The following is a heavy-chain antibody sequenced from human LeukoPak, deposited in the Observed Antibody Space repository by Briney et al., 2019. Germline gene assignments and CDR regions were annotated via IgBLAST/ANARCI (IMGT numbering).Heavy chain of an antibody. Sequence: PSETLSLTCTVSGDSIRSYYWSWIRQHPGKGLEWIGYIYYSGSTYYNPSLKSRVTISVDTSKNQFSLKLSSVTAADTAVYYCARDDYTLDGFDYWGQGTLVTVSS. CDR2: IYYSGST. CDR1: GDSIRSYY. CDR3: ARDDYTLDGFDY. J-gene: IGHJ4*02. D-gene: IGHD4/OR15-4a*01. V-gene: IGHV4-31*02.